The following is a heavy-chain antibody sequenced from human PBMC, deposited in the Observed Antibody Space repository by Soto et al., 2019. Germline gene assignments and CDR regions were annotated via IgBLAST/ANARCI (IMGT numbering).Heavy chain of an antibody. CDR2: INSDGSST. J-gene: IGHJ5*02. D-gene: IGHD6-13*01. V-gene: IGHV3-74*01. CDR3: ARDKYVSVAAAGTACWFDP. Sequence: EVQLVESGGGLVQPGGPLRLSCAASGFTFSSYWMHWVRQAPGKGLVWVSRINSDGSSTSYADSVKGRFTISRDNAKNTLYLQMNSLRAEDTAVYYCARDKYVSVAAAGTACWFDPWGQGTLVTVSS. CDR1: GFTFSSYW.